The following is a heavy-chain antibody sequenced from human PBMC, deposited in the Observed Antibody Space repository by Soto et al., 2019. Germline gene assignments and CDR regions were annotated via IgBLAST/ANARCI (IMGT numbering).Heavy chain of an antibody. CDR1: GFSFKTYA. V-gene: IGHV3-23*01. D-gene: IGHD2-2*01. J-gene: IGHJ1*01. CDR2: ISASGRNT. CDR3: ATRMHCTGTRCHPNSQH. Sequence: GGSLSLSCAASGFSFKTYAMGWVRQAPGKKLEWVSSISASGRNTYYAASVKGRFTISRDNSQNTVYLHMNSLKADDTAAYYCATRMHCTGTRCHPNSQHWGQATLVTRSS.